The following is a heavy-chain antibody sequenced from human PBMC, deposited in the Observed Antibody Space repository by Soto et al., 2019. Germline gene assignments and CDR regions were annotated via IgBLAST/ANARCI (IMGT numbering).Heavy chain of an antibody. CDR3: ARFYNGAYDY. D-gene: IGHD4-17*01. CDR2: IYYSGST. CDR1: GGSISSYY. J-gene: IGHJ4*02. Sequence: SETLSLTCTVSGGSISSYYWSWIRQPLGKGLEWIGYIYYSGSTNYNPSLKSRVTISVDTSKNQFSLKLSSVTAADTAVYYCARFYNGAYDYWGQGTLVTVSS. V-gene: IGHV4-59*01.